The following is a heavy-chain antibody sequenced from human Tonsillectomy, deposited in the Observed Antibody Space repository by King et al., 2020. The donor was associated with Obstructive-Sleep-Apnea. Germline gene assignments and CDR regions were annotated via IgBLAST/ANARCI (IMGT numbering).Heavy chain of an antibody. Sequence: VQLVESGGGLVQPGGSLRLSCAASGFTFSDHYMDWVRQAPGKGLEWVGRARNKGNSHTTEYAASVKGRFIISRDDSKNSLYLQLNSLKTEDTAVYYCVREINATMVTFDYWGQGTLVTVSS. CDR3: VREINATMVTFDY. CDR2: ARNKGNSHTT. D-gene: IGHD5-18*01. J-gene: IGHJ4*02. V-gene: IGHV3-72*01. CDR1: GFTFSDHY.